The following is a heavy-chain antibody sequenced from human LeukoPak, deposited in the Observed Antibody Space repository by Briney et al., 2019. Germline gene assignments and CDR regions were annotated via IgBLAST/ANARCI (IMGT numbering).Heavy chain of an antibody. CDR3: ARGRYYDNSVYYYFDY. Sequence: GGSLRLSCAASGFTFSSYAMSWVRQAPGMGLAWVSAISGSGGSTYYADSVKGRFTISRDTSKSTLYLQMNSLRAEDTAVYYCARGRYYDNSVYYYFDYWGQGTLVTSPQ. D-gene: IGHD3-22*01. CDR2: ISGSGGST. CDR1: GFTFSSYA. V-gene: IGHV3-23*01. J-gene: IGHJ4*02.